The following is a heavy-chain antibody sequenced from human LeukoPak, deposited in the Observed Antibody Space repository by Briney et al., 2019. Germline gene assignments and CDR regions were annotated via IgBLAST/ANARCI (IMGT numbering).Heavy chain of an antibody. CDR3: AKEPPYGNRFLEWLSSDDAFDI. J-gene: IGHJ3*02. Sequence: GGSLRLSCAASGFTFSSYAMSWVRQAPGKGLEWVSAISGSGGSTYYADSVKGRFTISRDNSKNTLYLQMNSLRAEDTAVYYCAKEPPYGNRFLEWLSSDDAFDIWGQGTMVTVSS. D-gene: IGHD3-3*01. V-gene: IGHV3-23*01. CDR1: GFTFSSYA. CDR2: ISGSGGST.